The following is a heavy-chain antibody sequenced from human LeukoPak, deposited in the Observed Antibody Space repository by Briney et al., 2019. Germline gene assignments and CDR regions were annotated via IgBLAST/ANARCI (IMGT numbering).Heavy chain of an antibody. CDR2: ISSSSSTI. CDR1: GFTFSSYS. D-gene: IGHD3-3*01. Sequence: GGSLRHSCAASGFTFSSYSMNWVRQAPGKGLEWVSYISSSSSTIYYADSVKGRFTISRDNAKNSLYLQMNSLRAEDTAVYYCARDSRYYDFWSGGVFDYWGQGTLVTVSS. J-gene: IGHJ4*02. CDR3: ARDSRYYDFWSGGVFDY. V-gene: IGHV3-48*04.